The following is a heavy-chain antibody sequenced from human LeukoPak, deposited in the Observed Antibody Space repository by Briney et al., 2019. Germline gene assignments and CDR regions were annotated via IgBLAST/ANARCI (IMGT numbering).Heavy chain of an antibody. D-gene: IGHD6-13*01. CDR3: AKDLDSGSSLDY. V-gene: IGHV3-48*01. CDR2: ISSSSSTI. CDR1: GFTFSSYS. Sequence: PGGSLRLSCAASGFTFSSYSMNWVRQSPGKGLEWVSYISSSSSTIYYADSVKGRFTISRDNSKNTLYLQMNSLRAEDTAVYYCAKDLDSGSSLDYWGQGTLVTVSS. J-gene: IGHJ4*02.